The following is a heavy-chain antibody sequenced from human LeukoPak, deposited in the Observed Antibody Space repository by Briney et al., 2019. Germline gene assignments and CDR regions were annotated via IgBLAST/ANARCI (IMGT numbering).Heavy chain of an antibody. CDR2: IYSGGST. CDR3: ARGLTTVTPLDI. Sequence: TGGSLRLSCAASGFTVSSNYMSWVRQAPGEGLEWVSVIYSGGSTYYADSVKGRFTISRDNSKNTLYLQMNSLRAEDTAVYYCARGLTTVTPLDIWGQGTMVTVSS. V-gene: IGHV3-66*02. CDR1: GFTVSSNY. D-gene: IGHD4-11*01. J-gene: IGHJ3*02.